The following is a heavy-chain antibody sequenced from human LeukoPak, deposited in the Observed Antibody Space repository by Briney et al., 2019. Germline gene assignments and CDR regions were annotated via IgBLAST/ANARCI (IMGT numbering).Heavy chain of an antibody. CDR3: AKDTNFHDSSGSYVFDY. J-gene: IGHJ4*02. V-gene: IGHV3-30*18. D-gene: IGHD3-22*01. CDR2: ISYDGSNK. Sequence: GGSLRLSCAASGFTFSSYGMHWVRQAPGKGLEWVAVISYDGSNKYYADSVKGRFTISRDNSKNTLYLQMNSLRAEDTAVYYCAKDTNFHDSSGSYVFDYWGQGTLVTVSS. CDR1: GFTFSSYG.